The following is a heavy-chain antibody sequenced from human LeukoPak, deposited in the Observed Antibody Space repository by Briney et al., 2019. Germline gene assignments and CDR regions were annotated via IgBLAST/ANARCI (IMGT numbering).Heavy chain of an antibody. V-gene: IGHV1-18*01. CDR1: GYTFTSYG. J-gene: IGHJ3*02. Sequence: EASVKVSCKASGYTFTSYGISWVRQAPGQGLEWMGWISAYNGNTNYAQKLQGRVTMTTDTSTSTAYMELRSLRSDDTAVYYCARLFITIFGVVIEGGAEVGQYSAFDIWGQGTMVTVSS. D-gene: IGHD3-3*01. CDR2: ISAYNGNT. CDR3: ARLFITIFGVVIEGGAEVGQYSAFDI.